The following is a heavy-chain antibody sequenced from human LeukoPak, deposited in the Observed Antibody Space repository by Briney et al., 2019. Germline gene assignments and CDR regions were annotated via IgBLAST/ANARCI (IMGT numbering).Heavy chain of an antibody. CDR2: IKQDGSER. J-gene: IGHJ4*02. Sequence: GGSLRLSCAASGFTFSSYWMSWVRQPPGKGLEWVANIKQDGSERYYVDSVKGRFTISRGNAKKSVYLQMNSLRGEDTAVYYCATDGGPFDDWGQGTLVTVSS. CDR3: ATDGGPFDD. V-gene: IGHV3-7*01. CDR1: GFTFSSYW. D-gene: IGHD3-3*01.